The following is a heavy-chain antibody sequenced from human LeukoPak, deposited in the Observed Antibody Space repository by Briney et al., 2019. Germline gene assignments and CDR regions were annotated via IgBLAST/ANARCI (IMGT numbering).Heavy chain of an antibody. CDR1: GFPSSSYW. D-gene: IGHD3-16*01. J-gene: IGHJ4*02. V-gene: IGHV3-7*01. Sequence: GGSLRLSCVASGFPSSSYWMTWVRQAPGKGLEWVATIKQDGSERYYVGSVRGRFTISRDNANNSLYLQMNSLRVEDTAVYYCARRGTWHSDYWGQGTLVTVSS. CDR2: IKQDGSER. CDR3: ARRGTWHSDY.